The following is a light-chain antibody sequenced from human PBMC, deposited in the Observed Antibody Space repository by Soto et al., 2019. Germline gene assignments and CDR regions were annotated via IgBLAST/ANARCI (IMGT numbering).Light chain of an antibody. CDR3: QQAHSFPYT. J-gene: IGKJ2*01. CDR1: QGISSW. CDR2: AAT. Sequence: DIQMTQSPSSVSASVGDRVTITCRASQGISSWLAWFQQKPGKAPKLLIYAATILHSGVPSRFSASGSGTDFTLAIGSLQPEDFATYYCQQAHSFPYTFGQGTTLEIK. V-gene: IGKV1-12*01.